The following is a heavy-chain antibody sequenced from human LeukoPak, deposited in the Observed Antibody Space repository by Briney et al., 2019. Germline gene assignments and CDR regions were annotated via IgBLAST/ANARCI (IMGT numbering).Heavy chain of an antibody. CDR3: ARQGTPSYDFWTPFDP. CDR2: VWPKDSDT. CDR1: GYTFSDYW. V-gene: IGHV5-51*01. D-gene: IGHD3-3*01. J-gene: IGHJ5*02. Sequence: GESLKISCKASGYTFSDYWIGWVRQLPGKGLEWMGIVWPKDSDTRYSSSFQGQVTISADKSISTAYLQWSSLKASDTAMYYCARQGTPSYDFWTPFDPWGQGTLVTVSS.